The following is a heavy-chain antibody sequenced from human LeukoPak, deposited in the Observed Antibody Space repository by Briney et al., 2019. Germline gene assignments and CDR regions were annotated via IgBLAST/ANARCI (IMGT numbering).Heavy chain of an antibody. CDR3: ARYKNYDILTGYYTGWFDP. CDR1: GGSISSYY. V-gene: IGHV4-4*07. Sequence: SKTLSLTCTVSGGSISSYYWSWIRQPAGKGLEWIGRIYTSGSTNYNPSLKSRVTMSVDTSKNQFSLKLSSVTAADTAVYYCARYKNYDILTGYYTGWFDPWGQGTLVTVSS. D-gene: IGHD3-9*01. J-gene: IGHJ5*02. CDR2: IYTSGST.